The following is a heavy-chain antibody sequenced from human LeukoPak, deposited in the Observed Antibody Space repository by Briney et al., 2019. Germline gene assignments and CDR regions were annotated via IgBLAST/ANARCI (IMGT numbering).Heavy chain of an antibody. CDR1: XSTTFSNHW. D-gene: IGHD7-27*01. J-gene: IGHJ4*02. CDR3: IGERGTY. V-gene: IGHV3-7*05. Sequence: GGSLRLSCVASXSTTFSNHWMTWVRQAPGKGLEWVANIKPDGSDKHYMDSVRGRFTISRDNAKNSLYLQMNSLRVEDTAVYQCIGERGTYWGQGTLVTVSS. CDR2: IKPDGSDK.